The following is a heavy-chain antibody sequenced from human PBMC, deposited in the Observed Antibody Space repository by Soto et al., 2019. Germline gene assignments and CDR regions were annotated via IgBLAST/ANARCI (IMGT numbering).Heavy chain of an antibody. CDR1: GYSFTSYW. Sequence: PGESLKISCKGSGYSFTSYWISWVRQMPGKGLEWMGRIDPSDSYTNYSPSFQGHVTISADKSISTAYLQWSSLKASDTAMYYCARHSYYDSISLGMDVWGQGTTVTGSS. CDR2: IDPSDSYT. CDR3: ARHSYYDSISLGMDV. J-gene: IGHJ6*02. V-gene: IGHV5-10-1*01. D-gene: IGHD3-22*01.